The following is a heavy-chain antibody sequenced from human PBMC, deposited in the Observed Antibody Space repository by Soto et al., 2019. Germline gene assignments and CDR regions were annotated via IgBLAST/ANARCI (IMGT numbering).Heavy chain of an antibody. CDR1: GGSISGGGYY. CDR3: AAEDGIAAAGSYFQH. Sequence: SETLSLTCTVSGGSISGGGYYWSWIRQHPGKGLEWIGYIYYSGSTYYNPSLKSRVTISVDTSKNQFSLKLSSVTAADTAVYYCAAEDGIAAAGSYFQHWGQGTLVTVSS. J-gene: IGHJ1*01. CDR2: IYYSGST. D-gene: IGHD6-13*01. V-gene: IGHV4-31*03.